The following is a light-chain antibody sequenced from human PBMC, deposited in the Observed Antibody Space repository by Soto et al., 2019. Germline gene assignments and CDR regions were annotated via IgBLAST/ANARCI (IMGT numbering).Light chain of an antibody. Sequence: DIVMTQSPDSLAVSLGERATINCKSSQSVLYSSNNKNYLAWSQQKPGQPPKLLIYWASTRESGVPDRFSGSGSGTDFTLTINRLQAEDVAIYYCHQYYGSPPTFGGGTKVEIK. CDR3: HQYYGSPPT. J-gene: IGKJ4*01. CDR1: QSVLYSSNNKNY. V-gene: IGKV4-1*01. CDR2: WAS.